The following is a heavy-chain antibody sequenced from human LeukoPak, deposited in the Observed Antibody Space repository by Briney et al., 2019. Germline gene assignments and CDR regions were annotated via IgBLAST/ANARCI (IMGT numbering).Heavy chain of an antibody. CDR3: ARDYVWGSYRPYYFDY. CDR2: INPNSGGT. J-gene: IGHJ4*02. Sequence: GASVKVSCKASGYTFTGYYMHWVRQAPGQGLEWMGWINPNSGGTNYAQKFQGRVTMTRDTSISTAYMELSRLRSDDTAVYYCARDYVWGSYRPYYFDYWGQGTLVTVSS. CDR1: GYTFTGYY. V-gene: IGHV1-2*02. D-gene: IGHD3-16*02.